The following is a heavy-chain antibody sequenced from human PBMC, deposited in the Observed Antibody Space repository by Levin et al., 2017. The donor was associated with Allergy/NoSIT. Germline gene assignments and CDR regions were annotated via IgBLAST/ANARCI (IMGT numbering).Heavy chain of an antibody. CDR2: ISGSGGST. CDR1: GFTFSSYA. V-gene: IGHV3-23*01. Sequence: GESLKISCAASGFTFSSYAMSWVRQAPGKGLEWVSAISGSGGSTYYADSVKGRFTISRDNSKNTLYLQMNSLKAEDTAVYYCAKVLLAAADSGWFDPWGQGTLVTVSS. CDR3: AKVLLAAADSGWFDP. D-gene: IGHD6-13*01. J-gene: IGHJ5*02.